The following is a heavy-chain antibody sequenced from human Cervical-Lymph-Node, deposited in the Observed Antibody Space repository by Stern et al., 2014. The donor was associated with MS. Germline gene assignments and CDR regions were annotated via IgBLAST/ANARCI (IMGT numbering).Heavy chain of an antibody. CDR2: ISSTSSPI. CDR1: GFTFSDYA. J-gene: IGHJ4*02. D-gene: IGHD2-2*01. V-gene: IGHV3-48*01. CDR3: TRDPTAAPMPSYFDN. Sequence: EMQLVESGGGLVQPGGSLSLSCAASGFTFSDYAMNWVRQAPGKGLEWVSYISSTSSPIYYADSVKGRFTISRDNAKNSLYLQMNSLRAEDAAVYYCTRDPTAAPMPSYFDNWGQGTLVTVSS.